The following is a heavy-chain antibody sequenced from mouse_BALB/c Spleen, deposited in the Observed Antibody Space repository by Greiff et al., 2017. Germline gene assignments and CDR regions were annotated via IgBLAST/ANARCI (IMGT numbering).Heavy chain of an antibody. D-gene: IGHD2-14*01. CDR3: TRVYRYDEFAY. CDR2: IDPETGGT. J-gene: IGHJ3*01. CDR1: GYTFTDYE. V-gene: IGHV1-15*01. Sequence: QVQLQQSGAELVRPGASVTLSCKASGYTFTDYEMHWVKQTPVHGLEWIGAIDPETGGTAYNQKFKGKATLTADKASSTSYMELRRLTSEDSAVYYCTRVYRYDEFAYWGQGTLVTVSA.